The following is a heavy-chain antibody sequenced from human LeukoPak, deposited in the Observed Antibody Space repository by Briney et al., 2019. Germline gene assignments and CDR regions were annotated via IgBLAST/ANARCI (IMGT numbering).Heavy chain of an antibody. D-gene: IGHD2-15*01. J-gene: IGHJ4*02. CDR3: ARTYCSGGSCYFDY. CDR1: GGSISSSSYY. CDR2: IYYSGST. V-gene: IGHV4-39*07. Sequence: SETLSLTCTVSGGSISSSSYYWGWIRQPPGKGLEWIGSIYYSGSTYYNPSLKSRVTISVDTSKNQFSLKLSSVTAADTAVYYCARTYCSGGSCYFDYWGQGTLVTVSS.